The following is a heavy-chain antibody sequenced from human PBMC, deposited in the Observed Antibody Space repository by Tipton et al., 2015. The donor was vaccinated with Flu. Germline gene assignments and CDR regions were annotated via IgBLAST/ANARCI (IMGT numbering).Heavy chain of an antibody. V-gene: IGHV3-53*01. CDR3: AKRFCSSSTCYIPDALIP. Sequence: SLRLSCAASGFIVSSDYMSWVRQAPGKGLEWVSVIYSSDSTSYADSVRGRFTNSRDNSKNTLYLQMNNLRVDDTAVYYCAKRFCSSSTCYIPDALIPWGQGTMVTVSS. J-gene: IGHJ3*01. D-gene: IGHD2-2*01. CDR2: IYSSDST. CDR1: GFIVSSDY.